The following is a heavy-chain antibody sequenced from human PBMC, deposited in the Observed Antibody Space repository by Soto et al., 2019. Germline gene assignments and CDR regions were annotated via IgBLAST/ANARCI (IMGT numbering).Heavy chain of an antibody. V-gene: IGHV4-31*03. CDR2: IYYSGST. CDR3: ARCERFGEFDP. J-gene: IGHJ5*02. CDR1: GGSISSGGYY. D-gene: IGHD3-10*01. Sequence: PSETLSLTCTVSGGSISSGGYYWSWIRQHPGKGLEWIGYIYYSGSTYYNPSLKSRVTISVDTSKNQFSLKLSSVTAADTAVYYCARCERFGEFDPWGQGTLVTVSS.